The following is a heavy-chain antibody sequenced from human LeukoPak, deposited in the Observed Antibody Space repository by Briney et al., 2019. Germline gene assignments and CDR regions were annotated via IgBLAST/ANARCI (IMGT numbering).Heavy chain of an antibody. CDR1: GFTFSRYS. D-gene: IGHD6-19*01. J-gene: IGHJ4*02. CDR2: ISISSNYI. Sequence: GGSLRLSCAASGFTFSRYSMDWVRQAPGKGLEWVSSISISSNYIYYTDSVKGRCTISRDNAKNSLYLQMNSLRAEDTAVYYCARDWASSGWPYYFDYWGQGTLVTVSS. CDR3: ARDWASSGWPYYFDY. V-gene: IGHV3-21*01.